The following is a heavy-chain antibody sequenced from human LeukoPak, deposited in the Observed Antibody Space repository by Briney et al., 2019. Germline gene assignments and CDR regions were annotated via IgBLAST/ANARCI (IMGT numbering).Heavy chain of an antibody. CDR3: ARLGMGIVGTIWGVYFDS. J-gene: IGHJ4*02. D-gene: IGHD1-26*01. V-gene: IGHV4-39*01. CDR2: ISYNGRT. CDR1: GGSIGGITYY. Sequence: SETLSLTCSVSGGSIGGITYYWGWIRQTPGKGLEWIGIISYNGRTYYNPSLESRVTVSVDTSENQFSLKLTSVSAADTAVYYCARLGMGIVGTIWGVYFDSWGKGNLVTVSS.